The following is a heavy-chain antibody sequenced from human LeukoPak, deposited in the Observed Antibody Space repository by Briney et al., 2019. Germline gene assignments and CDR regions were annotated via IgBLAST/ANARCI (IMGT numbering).Heavy chain of an antibody. D-gene: IGHD2-15*01. CDR1: GFTFSSYA. Sequence: TGGSLRLSCAASGFTFSSYAMSWVRQAPGKGLEWVANIKQDGSEKYYVDSVKGRFTISRDNAKNSLYLQMNSLRAEDTAVYYCASKKVVPATPFDYWGQGTLVTVSS. CDR3: ASKKVVPATPFDY. J-gene: IGHJ4*02. V-gene: IGHV3-7*01. CDR2: IKQDGSEK.